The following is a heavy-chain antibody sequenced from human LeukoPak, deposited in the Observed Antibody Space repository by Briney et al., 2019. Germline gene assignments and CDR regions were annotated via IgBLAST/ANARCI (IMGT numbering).Heavy chain of an antibody. CDR1: GYTFTSYG. Sequence: ASVKVSCKASGYTFTSYGISWVRQAPGQGLEWMGWISAYNGNKNYAQKLQGRVTMTTDTSTSTAYMELRSLRSDDTAVYYCARDQVVVTATAFDYWGQGTLVTVSS. D-gene: IGHD2-21*02. CDR3: ARDQVVVTATAFDY. V-gene: IGHV1-18*01. CDR2: ISAYNGNK. J-gene: IGHJ4*02.